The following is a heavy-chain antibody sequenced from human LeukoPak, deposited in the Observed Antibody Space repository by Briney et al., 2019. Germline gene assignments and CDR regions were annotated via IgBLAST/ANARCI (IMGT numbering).Heavy chain of an antibody. CDR3: AREGANYDILTGYYPTYYGMDV. J-gene: IGHJ6*02. D-gene: IGHD3-9*01. Sequence: ASVKVSCKASGYTFTSYYMHWVRQAPGQGLEWMGIINPSGGSTSYAQKFQGRVTMTRDTSTSPVYMELSSLRSEDTAVYYCAREGANYDILTGYYPTYYGMDVWGQGTTVTVSS. V-gene: IGHV1-46*01. CDR2: INPSGGST. CDR1: GYTFTSYY.